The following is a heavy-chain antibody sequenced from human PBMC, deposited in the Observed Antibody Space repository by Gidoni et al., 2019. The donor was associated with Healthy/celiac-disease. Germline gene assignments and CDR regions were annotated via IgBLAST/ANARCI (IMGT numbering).Heavy chain of an antibody. CDR2: ISSSSSYI. Sequence: EVQLVESGGGLVKPGGSLRLSCAASGFTFSSYSMNWVRQAPGKGLEWVSSISSSSSYIYYADSVKGRFTISRDNAKNSLYLQMNSLRAEDTAVYYCASVRRDGDNPIDYWGQGTLVTVSS. D-gene: IGHD1-1*01. CDR1: GFTFSSYS. V-gene: IGHV3-21*01. J-gene: IGHJ4*02. CDR3: ASVRRDGDNPIDY.